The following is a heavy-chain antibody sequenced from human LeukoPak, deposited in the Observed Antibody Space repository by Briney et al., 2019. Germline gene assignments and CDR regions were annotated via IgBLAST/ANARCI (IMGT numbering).Heavy chain of an antibody. Sequence: PGGSLRLSCAASGFIFRSFWMHWVRQAPGKGLLWVSRINSDGSSTTYADSVKGRFTISRDNAKNTLYLQMNSLRAEDTAVYYCAGTLGVPSAFDPWGQGTLVTVSS. D-gene: IGHD2-2*01. V-gene: IGHV3-74*01. CDR1: GFIFRSFW. CDR3: AGTLGVPSAFDP. J-gene: IGHJ5*02. CDR2: INSDGSST.